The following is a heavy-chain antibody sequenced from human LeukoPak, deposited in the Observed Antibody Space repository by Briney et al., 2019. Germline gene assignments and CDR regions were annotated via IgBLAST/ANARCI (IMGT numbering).Heavy chain of an antibody. Sequence: ASVKVSCKASGYTFTGYYMYWVRQAPGQGLEWMGRINPNSGGTNYAQKFQGRVTMTRDTSISTAYMELSRLRSDDTAVYYCARGYYYGSGSYWPDCWGQGTLVTVSS. CDR2: INPNSGGT. CDR1: GYTFTGYY. CDR3: ARGYYYGSGSYWPDC. J-gene: IGHJ4*02. V-gene: IGHV1-2*06. D-gene: IGHD3-10*01.